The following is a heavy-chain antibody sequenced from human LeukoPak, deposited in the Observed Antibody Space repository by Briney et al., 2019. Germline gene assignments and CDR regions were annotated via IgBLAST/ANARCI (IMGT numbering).Heavy chain of an antibody. CDR2: IIPILGIA. CDR3: ARGDPDYYGLGSPLFDP. Sequence: SVKVSCKASGGTFSSYAISWVRQAPGQGLEWMGRIIPILGIANYAQKFQGRVTITADKSTSTAYMELSSLRSEDTAVYYCARGDPDYYGLGSPLFDPWGQGTLVTVSS. J-gene: IGHJ5*02. D-gene: IGHD3-10*01. V-gene: IGHV1-69*04. CDR1: GGTFSSYA.